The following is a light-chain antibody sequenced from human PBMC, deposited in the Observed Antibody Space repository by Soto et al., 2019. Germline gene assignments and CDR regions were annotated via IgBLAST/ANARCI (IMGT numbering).Light chain of an antibody. J-gene: IGKJ2*01. Sequence: EIVLTQSPATLSLSPGEGATLSCRASQSVSTYLSWYQQKPGQAPRLLIYDTSNRAAGIPARFSGSGSGTDFTLSISNLAREDFAVYYCQQRRSWPRTFGQGTKLEIK. V-gene: IGKV3-11*01. CDR1: QSVSTY. CDR3: QQRRSWPRT. CDR2: DTS.